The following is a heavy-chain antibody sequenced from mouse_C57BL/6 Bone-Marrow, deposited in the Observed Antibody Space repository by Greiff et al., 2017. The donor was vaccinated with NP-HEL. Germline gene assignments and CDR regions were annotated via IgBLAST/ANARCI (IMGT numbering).Heavy chain of an antibody. CDR2: IYPGDGDT. J-gene: IGHJ3*01. CDR1: GYAFSSSW. Sequence: QVHVKQSGPELVKPGASVKISCKASGYAFSSSWMNWVKQRPGKGLEWIGRIYPGDGDTNYNGKFKGKATLTADKSSSTAYMQLSSLTSEDSAVYFCARAPQTAQAPWFAYWGQGTLVTVSA. CDR3: ARAPQTAQAPWFAY. D-gene: IGHD3-2*02. V-gene: IGHV1-82*01.